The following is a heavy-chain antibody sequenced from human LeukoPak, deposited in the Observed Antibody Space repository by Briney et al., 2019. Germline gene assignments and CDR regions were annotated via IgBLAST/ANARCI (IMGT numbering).Heavy chain of an antibody. J-gene: IGHJ6*02. CDR2: ISGSGGST. Sequence: PGGSLRLSCAASGFTFSNAWMSWVRQAPGKGLEWVSAISGSGGSTYYADSVKGRFTISRDNSKNTLYLQMNSLRAEDTAVYYCAKEGVVVAATLRRYYYYGMDVWGQGTTVTVSS. D-gene: IGHD2-15*01. V-gene: IGHV3-23*01. CDR1: GFTFSNAW. CDR3: AKEGVVVAATLRRYYYYGMDV.